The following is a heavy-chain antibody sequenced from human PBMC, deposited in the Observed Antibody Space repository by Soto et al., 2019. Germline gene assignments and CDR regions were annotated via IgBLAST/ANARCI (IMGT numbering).Heavy chain of an antibody. D-gene: IGHD6-6*01. CDR3: AREQLVYYYYYGMDV. CDR2: INHSGST. V-gene: IGHV4-34*01. Sequence: SETLSLTCAVYGGSFSGYYWSWIRQPPGKGLEWIGEINHSGSTNYNPSLKSRVTISVDTSKNQFSLKLSSVTAADTAVYYCAREQLVYYYYYGMDVWGQGTTVTVS. CDR1: GGSFSGYY. J-gene: IGHJ6*02.